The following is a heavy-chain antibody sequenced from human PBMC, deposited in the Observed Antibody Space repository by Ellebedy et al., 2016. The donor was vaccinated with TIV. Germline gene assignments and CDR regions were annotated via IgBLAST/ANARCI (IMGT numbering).Heavy chain of an antibody. D-gene: IGHD6-13*01. V-gene: IGHV1-58*02. J-gene: IGHJ4*02. CDR3: ARGPFPRSSWYTLRFVPFDY. CDR1: GYTFTSYG. Sequence: SVKVSCXASGYTFTSYGISWVRQAPGQRLEWIGWIVVGSGNTNYAQKFQERVTITRDMSTSTAYMELSSLRSEDTAVYYCARGPFPRSSWYTLRFVPFDYWGQGTLVTVSS. CDR2: IVVGSGNT.